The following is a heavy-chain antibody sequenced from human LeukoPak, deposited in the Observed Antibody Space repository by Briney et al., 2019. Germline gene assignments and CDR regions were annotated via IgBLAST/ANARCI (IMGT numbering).Heavy chain of an antibody. D-gene: IGHD4-17*01. V-gene: IGHV3-21*01. CDR3: AKEAGQDYGALDAFDV. CDR2: IGGSSSSL. J-gene: IGHJ3*01. CDR1: GITFSIYS. Sequence: PGGSLRLSCVASGITFSIYSMNWVRQAPGKGLEWVSSIGGSSSSLYYAESVKGRFTISRDNARNSLYLQTNSLRVEDTAVYYCAKEAGQDYGALDAFDVWGQGTMVTVSS.